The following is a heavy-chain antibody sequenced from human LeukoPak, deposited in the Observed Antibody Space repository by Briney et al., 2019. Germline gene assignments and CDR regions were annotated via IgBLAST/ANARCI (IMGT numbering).Heavy chain of an antibody. CDR1: GFTFSSYW. CDR3: ARVKYYYDSSGNYFDY. V-gene: IGHV3-7*01. CDR2: IKQDGSEK. D-gene: IGHD3-22*01. J-gene: IGHJ4*02. Sequence: GGSLRLSCEASGFTFSSYWMSWVRQAPGKGLEWVANIKQDGSEKYYVDSVKGRFTISRDNAKNSLYLQMNSLRAEDTAVYYCARVKYYYDSSGNYFDYWGQGTLVTVSS.